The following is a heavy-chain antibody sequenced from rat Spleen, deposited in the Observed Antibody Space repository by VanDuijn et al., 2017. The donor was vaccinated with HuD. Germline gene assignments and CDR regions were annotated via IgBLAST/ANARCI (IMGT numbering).Heavy chain of an antibody. CDR1: GFTFSNYY. J-gene: IGHJ3*01. CDR2: ITNSGGIT. CDR3: AKDRDGGFAFAY. D-gene: IGHD1-11*01. V-gene: IGHV5S23*01. Sequence: EVQLVESGGGFVQPGRSLKLSCAASGFTFSNYYMAWVRQAPTKGLEWVASITNSGGITYYRDSVKGRFTISRENARSTLYLQMNSLKSEDTATYYCAKDRDGGFAFAYWGQGTLVTVSS.